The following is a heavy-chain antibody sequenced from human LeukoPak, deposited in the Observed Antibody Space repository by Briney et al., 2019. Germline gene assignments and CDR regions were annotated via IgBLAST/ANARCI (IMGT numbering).Heavy chain of an antibody. Sequence: GGSLRLSCAASEFTFSSYWMNWVRQAPGKGLEWVANIKQDGSEKYYVGSVKGRFTISRDNAKNSLYLQMNSLRAGDTAVYYCARDGYSGYDYWGQGTLVTVSS. V-gene: IGHV3-7*01. D-gene: IGHD5-12*01. J-gene: IGHJ4*02. CDR1: EFTFSSYW. CDR3: ARDGYSGYDY. CDR2: IKQDGSEK.